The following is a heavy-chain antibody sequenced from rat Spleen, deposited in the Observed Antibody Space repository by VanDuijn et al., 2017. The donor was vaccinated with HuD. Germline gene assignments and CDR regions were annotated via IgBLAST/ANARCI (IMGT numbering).Heavy chain of an antibody. CDR2: ISTGGGNT. V-gene: IGHV5-25*01. CDR1: GFTFSTYY. Sequence: EVQLVESGGGLVQPRRSLKLSCAASGFTFSTYYMAWVRQTPTKGLQWVASISTGGGNTYYGDSVKGRFTISRDNAKSTLYLQLNSLRSEDTATYYCARHVRGTFDYWGQGVMVTVSS. D-gene: IGHD4-3*01. J-gene: IGHJ2*01. CDR3: ARHVRGTFDY.